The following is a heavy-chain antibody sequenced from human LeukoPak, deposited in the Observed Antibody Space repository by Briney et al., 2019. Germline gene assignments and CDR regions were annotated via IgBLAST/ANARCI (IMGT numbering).Heavy chain of an antibody. D-gene: IGHD3-10*01. V-gene: IGHV4-59*01. Sequence: PSETLSLTCTVSGGSFSTYCWSWIRQPPGKGLECIGYIHYTGSTNYNPSLKSRVTISVETSKNQFSLKLKSVTAADTAVYYCARGGYYGSGNDFRFDPWGQGTLVTVSS. CDR3: ARGGYYGSGNDFRFDP. J-gene: IGHJ5*02. CDR1: GGSFSTYC. CDR2: IHYTGST.